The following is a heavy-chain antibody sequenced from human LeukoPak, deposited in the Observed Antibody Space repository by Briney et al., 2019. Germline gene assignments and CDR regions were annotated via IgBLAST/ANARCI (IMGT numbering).Heavy chain of an antibody. CDR2: ISWNSGSI. Sequence: GGSLRLSCAASGFTFDVYAMHWVRQAPGKGLEWVSGISWNSGSIGYADSVKGRFTISRDNAKNSLYLQMNSLRAEDTALYYCAKDIFTGIAAAGAIDYWGQGTLVTVSS. D-gene: IGHD6-13*01. CDR1: GFTFDVYA. CDR3: AKDIFTGIAAAGAIDY. V-gene: IGHV3-9*01. J-gene: IGHJ4*02.